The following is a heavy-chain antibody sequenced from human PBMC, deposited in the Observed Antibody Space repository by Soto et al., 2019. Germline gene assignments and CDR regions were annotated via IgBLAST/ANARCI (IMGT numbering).Heavy chain of an antibody. CDR3: AREGNGWYYSDY. CDR2: VYYSGGT. V-gene: IGHV4-39*07. D-gene: IGHD6-19*01. CDR1: GGSIDNSPSF. J-gene: IGHJ4*02. Sequence: SETLSLTCDVSGGSIDNSPSFWGWVRQPPGRGLEFLGSVYYSGGTYYNPSLRSRVTVSVDTSKNQVSLRVRSVTAADTAVYYCAREGNGWYYSDYWGQGALVTVSS.